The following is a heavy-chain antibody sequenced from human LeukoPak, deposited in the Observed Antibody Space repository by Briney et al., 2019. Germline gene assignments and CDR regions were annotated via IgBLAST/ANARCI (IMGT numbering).Heavy chain of an antibody. J-gene: IGHJ4*02. V-gene: IGHV3-9*01. Sequence: PGWSLRLSCAASGFTFDDYAMHWVRQAPGKGLEWVSGISWNSGGIGYADSVKGRFTISRDNAKNSLYLQMNSLRAEDTALYYCAKVTGNYGNSGFDYWGQGTLVTVSS. D-gene: IGHD3-3*01. CDR3: AKVTGNYGNSGFDY. CDR1: GFTFDDYA. CDR2: ISWNSGGI.